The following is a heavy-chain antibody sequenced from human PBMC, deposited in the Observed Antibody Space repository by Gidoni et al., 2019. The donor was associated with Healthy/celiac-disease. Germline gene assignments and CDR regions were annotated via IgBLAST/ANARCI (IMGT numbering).Heavy chain of an antibody. CDR3: ARDLGYCSGGSCYPGGFIDY. CDR1: GGSISSGSYY. CDR2: IYTSGST. D-gene: IGHD2-15*01. Sequence: QVQLQESGPGLVKPSQTLSLTCTVSGGSISSGSYYWSWIRQPAGKGLEWIGRIYTSGSTNYNPSLKSRVTISVDTSKNQFSLKLSSVTAADTAVYYCARDLGYCSGGSCYPGGFIDYWGQGTLVTVSS. J-gene: IGHJ4*02. V-gene: IGHV4-61*02.